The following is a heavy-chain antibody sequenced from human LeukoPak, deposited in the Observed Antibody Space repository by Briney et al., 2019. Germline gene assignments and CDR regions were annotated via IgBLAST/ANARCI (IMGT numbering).Heavy chain of an antibody. V-gene: IGHV3-66*02. J-gene: IGHJ4*02. CDR3: ARGNCTSISCFTFDN. CDR1: GFTVSSNY. Sequence: LSCAVSGFTVSSNYMTWVRQAPGKGLEWVSLIYSGGSTYYADSVKGRFTISRDSSKNTLYLQMNSLRAEDTAVYYCARGNCTSISCFTFDNWGQGTLVTGSS. D-gene: IGHD2-2*02. CDR2: IYSGGST.